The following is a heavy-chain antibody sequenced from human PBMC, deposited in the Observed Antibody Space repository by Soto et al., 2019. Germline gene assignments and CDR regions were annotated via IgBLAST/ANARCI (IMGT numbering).Heavy chain of an antibody. Sequence: QVQLVQSGAEVKKPGASVKVSCKASGYTFTSYGISWVRQAPGQGLEWMGWISAYNGNTNYAQKLQGRVTMTTDTPTRTADTELSSLRAADTAVYYCARSVGSAYCSGTWGQGTLVTVYS. D-gene: IGHD2-21*02. J-gene: IGHJ5*02. CDR1: GYTFTSYG. CDR3: ARSVGSAYCSGT. V-gene: IGHV1-18*01. CDR2: ISAYNGNT.